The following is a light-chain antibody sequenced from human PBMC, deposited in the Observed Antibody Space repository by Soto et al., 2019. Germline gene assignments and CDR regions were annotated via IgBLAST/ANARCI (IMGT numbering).Light chain of an antibody. V-gene: IGKV3-20*01. J-gene: IGKJ5*01. CDR2: GAS. CDR1: QSVSSSY. Sequence: EIVLTQSPGTLSLSPGERATLSCRASQSVSSSYLAWYQQKPGQAPRLLIYGASSRATGIPDRFSGSGSGTDFTFIISRLEREDFAVYYCQQYGSSPITFGQGTRLEIK. CDR3: QQYGSSPIT.